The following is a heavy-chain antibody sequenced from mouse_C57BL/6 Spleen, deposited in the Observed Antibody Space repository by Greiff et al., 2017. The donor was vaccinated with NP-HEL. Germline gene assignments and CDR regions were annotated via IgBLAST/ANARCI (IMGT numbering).Heavy chain of an antibody. CDR3: ARGYYYGSSSPWFAY. J-gene: IGHJ3*01. V-gene: IGHV1-61*01. D-gene: IGHD1-1*01. Sequence: QVQLKQPGAELVRPGSSVKLSCKASGYNFTSYWMDWVKQRPGQGLEWIGNIYPSDSETHYNQKFKDKATLTVDKSSSTAYMQLSSLTSEDSAVYYCARGYYYGSSSPWFAYWGQGTLVTVSA. CDR2: IYPSDSET. CDR1: GYNFTSYW.